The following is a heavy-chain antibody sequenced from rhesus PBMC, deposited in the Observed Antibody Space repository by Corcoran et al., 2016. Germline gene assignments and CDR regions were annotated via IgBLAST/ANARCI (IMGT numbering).Heavy chain of an antibody. D-gene: IGHD6-25*01. CDR2: ISGSSGTT. Sequence: QVQLQESGPGVVKPSETLSLTCAVSGYSISSGYYWGWIRQPPGKGLEYIWYISGSSGTTYYNPSLKRRVPISNDTSKHQFSLALSSVTAADTAVYYCARHRGGSDLDCWGQGVLVTVSS. CDR1: GYSISSGYY. J-gene: IGHJ4*01. CDR3: ARHRGGSDLDC. V-gene: IGHV4-99*01.